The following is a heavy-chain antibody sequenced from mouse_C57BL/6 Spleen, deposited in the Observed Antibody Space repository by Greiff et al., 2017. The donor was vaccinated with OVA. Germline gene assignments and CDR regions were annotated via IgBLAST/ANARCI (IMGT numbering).Heavy chain of an antibody. CDR1: GFTFSSYG. CDR2: ISSGGSYT. CDR3: ARHGYGSSFWYFDV. D-gene: IGHD1-1*01. Sequence: EVNVVESGGDLVKPGGSLKLSCAASGFTFSSYGMSWVRQTPDKRLEWVATISSGGSYTYYPDSVKGRFTISRDNAKNTLYLQMSSLKSEDTAMYYCARHGYGSSFWYFDVWGTGTTVTVSS. V-gene: IGHV5-6*01. J-gene: IGHJ1*03.